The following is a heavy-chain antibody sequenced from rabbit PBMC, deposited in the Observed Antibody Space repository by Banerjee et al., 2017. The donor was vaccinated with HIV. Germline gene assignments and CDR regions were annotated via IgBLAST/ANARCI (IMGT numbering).Heavy chain of an antibody. V-gene: IGHV1S45*01. CDR3: ARGDDGHSGSKL. J-gene: IGHJ6*01. D-gene: IGHD1-1*01. CDR1: GIDFSSNA. Sequence: VKPEGSLTLTCTASGIDFSSNAMCWVRQAPGKGLEWIGCVDTASGSTYYASWAKGRFTISKTSSTVTLQMTSLTAADTATYFCARGDDGHSGSKLWGPGTLVTVS. CDR2: VDTASGST.